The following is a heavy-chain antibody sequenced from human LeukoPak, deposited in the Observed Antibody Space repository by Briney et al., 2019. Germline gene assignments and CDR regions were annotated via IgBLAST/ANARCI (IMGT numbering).Heavy chain of an antibody. CDR3: ARGRVVRGVKHYYYYYYMDV. Sequence: ASVKVSCKASGYTFTGYYMHWVRQAPGQGLEWMGWINPNSGGTNYAQKFQGRVTMTRDTSISTAYMELSRLRSDDTAVYYCARGRVVRGVKHYYYYYYMDVWGKGATVTISS. CDR2: INPNSGGT. V-gene: IGHV1-2*02. CDR1: GYTFTGYY. J-gene: IGHJ6*03. D-gene: IGHD3-10*01.